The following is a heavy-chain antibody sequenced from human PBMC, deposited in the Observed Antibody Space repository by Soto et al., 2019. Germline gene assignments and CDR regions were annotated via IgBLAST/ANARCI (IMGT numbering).Heavy chain of an antibody. V-gene: IGHV3-49*03. CDR1: GFPFGNFL. D-gene: IGHD3-10*01. CDR2: IRSQPYGGTA. Sequence: EVYLVGSGGGLVEPGRSLRLSCTASGFPFGNFLMSWFRQAPGKGMEWVGFIRSQPYGGTAEYAASVRGRFTISRDASKGIAYLQMNSLQTEDSGVYYCIGSFPFWGQGTLVTVSS. J-gene: IGHJ4*02. CDR3: IGSFPF.